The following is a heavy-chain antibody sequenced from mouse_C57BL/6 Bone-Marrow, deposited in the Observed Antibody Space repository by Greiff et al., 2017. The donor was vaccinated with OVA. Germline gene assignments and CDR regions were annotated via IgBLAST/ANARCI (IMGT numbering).Heavy chain of an antibody. CDR2: IYPRSGNT. CDR3: ARTLYYSNYLYWYFDV. CDR1: GYTFTSYG. J-gene: IGHJ1*03. V-gene: IGHV1-81*01. Sequence: QVHVKQSGAELARPGASVKLSCKASGYTFTSYGISWVKQRTGQGLEWIGEIYPRSGNTYYNEKFKGKATLTADKSSSTAYMELRSLTSEDSAVYFCARTLYYSNYLYWYFDVWGTGTTVTVSS. D-gene: IGHD2-5*01.